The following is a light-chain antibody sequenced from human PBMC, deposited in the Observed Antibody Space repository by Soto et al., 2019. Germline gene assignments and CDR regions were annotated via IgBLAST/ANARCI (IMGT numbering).Light chain of an antibody. CDR2: AAA. CDR1: QSVSSSY. V-gene: IGKV3-20*01. J-gene: IGKJ2*03. CDR3: QQYDNSLYS. Sequence: EIVLTQSPGTLSLSPGERATLSCRASQSVSSSYLAWYQQKPGQAPRLLIYAAATRATVIPDRFSGSGSGTDFTITISSLEPEDFAVYYCQQYDNSLYSFGQGTKLEIK.